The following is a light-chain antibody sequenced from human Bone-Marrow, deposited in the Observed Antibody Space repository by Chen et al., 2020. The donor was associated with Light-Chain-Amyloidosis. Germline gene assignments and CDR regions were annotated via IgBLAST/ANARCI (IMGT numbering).Light chain of an antibody. Sequence: NFILTQPHSVSESPGKKVIISCTRSSGTIATNYVQWYQQRPGSSPPTVIYEDDQRPSGVPDRFSGSIDRSSHSASLTLSGLQTEDEADYYCQSYQGSSQGVFGGGTKLTVL. CDR2: EDD. V-gene: IGLV6-57*01. CDR1: SGTIATNY. J-gene: IGLJ3*02. CDR3: QSYQGSSQGV.